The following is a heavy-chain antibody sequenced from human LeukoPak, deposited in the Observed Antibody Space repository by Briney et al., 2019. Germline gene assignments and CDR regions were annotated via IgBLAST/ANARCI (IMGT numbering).Heavy chain of an antibody. V-gene: IGHV4-61*02. J-gene: IGHJ5*02. CDR2: IYTSGST. CDR1: GGSITSSNYY. Sequence: SETLSLTCTVSGGSITSSNYYWSWIRQPAGKGLEWIGRIYTSGSTNYNPSLKSRVTMSVDTSKNQFSLKLSSVTAADTAVYYCARGSSIAADHPWGQGTLVTVSS. CDR3: ARGSSIAADHP. D-gene: IGHD6-13*01.